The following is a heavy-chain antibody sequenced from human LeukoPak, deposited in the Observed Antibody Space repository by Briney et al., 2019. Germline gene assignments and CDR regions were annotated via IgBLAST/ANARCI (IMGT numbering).Heavy chain of an antibody. CDR3: ARGNDYDILTGLFY. J-gene: IGHJ4*02. CDR1: GYTFTSYY. V-gene: IGHV1-46*01. Sequence: ALVKVSCKASGYTFTSYYIHWVRQAPGQGFEWMGVINPSAGSTTYAQKFQGRVTMTRDTSTSTVYMELRSLRSEDTAVYYCARGNDYDILTGLFYWGQGTLVTVSS. CDR2: INPSAGST. D-gene: IGHD3-9*01.